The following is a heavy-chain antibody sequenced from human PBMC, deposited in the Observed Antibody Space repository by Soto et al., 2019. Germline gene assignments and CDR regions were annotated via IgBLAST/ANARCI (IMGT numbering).Heavy chain of an antibody. D-gene: IGHD1-20*01. V-gene: IGHV1-69*13. CDR3: ARGPPVNWNEHPYYYYGMDV. CDR2: IIPIFGTA. CDR1: GGTFSSYA. Sequence: ASVKVSCKASGGTFSSYAISWVRQAPGQGLEWMGGIIPIFGTANYAQKFQGRVTITADESTSTAYMELSSLRSEDTAVYYCARGPPVNWNEHPYYYYGMDVWGQGTTVTVSS. J-gene: IGHJ6*02.